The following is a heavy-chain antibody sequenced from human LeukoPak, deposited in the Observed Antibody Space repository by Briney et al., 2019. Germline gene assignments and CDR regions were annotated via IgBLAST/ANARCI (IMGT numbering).Heavy chain of an antibody. V-gene: IGHV1-69*04. CDR3: ASGIAVAGTYRWDY. CDR2: IIPILGIA. CDR1: GGTFSSYA. Sequence: SVKVSCKASGGTFSSYAISWVRQAPGQGLEWMGRIIPILGIANYAQKFQGRVTITADKSTSTAYMELSSLRSEDTAVYYCASGIAVAGTYRWDYWGQGTLVTVSS. D-gene: IGHD6-19*01. J-gene: IGHJ4*02.